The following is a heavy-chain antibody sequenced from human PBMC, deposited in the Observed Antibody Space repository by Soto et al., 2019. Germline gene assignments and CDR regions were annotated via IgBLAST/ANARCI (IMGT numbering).Heavy chain of an antibody. J-gene: IGHJ5*01. D-gene: IGHD3-22*01. CDR1: GGSVSSGSYY. CDR2: IYYTGTT. Sequence: SETLSLTCTVSGGSVSSGSYYWSRIRQPPGKGLEWIGYIYYTGTTTYNPSIKSRVTISVDSSKNQFSLNLTSVSAADTAVYYCARLGGFYQSLDSWGQGTLVTVSS. V-gene: IGHV4-61*01. CDR3: ARLGGFYQSLDS.